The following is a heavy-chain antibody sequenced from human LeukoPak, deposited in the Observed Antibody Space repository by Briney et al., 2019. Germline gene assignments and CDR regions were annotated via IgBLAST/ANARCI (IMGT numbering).Heavy chain of an antibody. Sequence: KCGESLKISCKGSGYSFTNYWIAWVRQMPGKGLEWMGIIYPGDSDTRYSPSFQGQVTISADKSISTAYLQWSSLKASDTAMCYCARLGPIVGATTPPDYWGQGTLVTVSS. J-gene: IGHJ4*02. CDR2: IYPGDSDT. V-gene: IGHV5-51*01. CDR3: ARLGPIVGATTPPDY. D-gene: IGHD1-26*01. CDR1: GYSFTNYW.